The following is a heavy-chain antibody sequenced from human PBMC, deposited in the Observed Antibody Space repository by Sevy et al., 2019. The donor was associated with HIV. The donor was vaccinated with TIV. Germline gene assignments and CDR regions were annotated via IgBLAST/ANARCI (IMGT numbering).Heavy chain of an antibody. V-gene: IGHV3-23*01. CDR1: GFTFSSYA. CDR2: ISGSGGST. Sequence: GGSLRLSCAASGFTFSSYAMSWVHQAPGKGLEWVSAISGSGGSTYYADSVKGRFTISRDNSKNTLYLQMNSLRAEDTAVYYCAKDPYYYDSSGPENWFDPRGQGTLVTVSS. CDR3: AKDPYYYDSSGPENWFDP. J-gene: IGHJ5*02. D-gene: IGHD3-22*01.